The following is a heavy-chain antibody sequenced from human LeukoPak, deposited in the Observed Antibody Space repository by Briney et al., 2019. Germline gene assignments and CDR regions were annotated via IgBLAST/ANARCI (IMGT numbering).Heavy chain of an antibody. V-gene: IGHV4-4*09. CDR1: GGSISGYY. CDR2: IYTSGST. CDR3: ARQTQWLVRDYYYYYYMDV. D-gene: IGHD6-19*01. Sequence: SETLSLTCTVSGGSISGYYWNWIRQPPGKGLEWIGYIYTSGSTNYNPSLKSRVTISVDTSKNQFSLKLSSVTAADTAVYYCARQTQWLVRDYYYYYYMDVWGKGTTVTVSS. J-gene: IGHJ6*03.